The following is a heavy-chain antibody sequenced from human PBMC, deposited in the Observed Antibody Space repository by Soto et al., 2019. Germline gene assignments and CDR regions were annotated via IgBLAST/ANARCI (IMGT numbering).Heavy chain of an antibody. CDR2: ISYDGSNK. CDR3: AKLYPAGTETYLGGFDY. J-gene: IGHJ4*02. Sequence: GGSLRLSCAASGFTFSSYGMHWVRQAPGKGLEWVALISYDGSNKYYEDSVKGRFTISRDNSKNTLYLQMNSLRTEDTAVYYCAKLYPAGTETYLGGFDYWGQGALVTVSS. CDR1: GFTFSSYG. D-gene: IGHD7-27*01. V-gene: IGHV3-30*18.